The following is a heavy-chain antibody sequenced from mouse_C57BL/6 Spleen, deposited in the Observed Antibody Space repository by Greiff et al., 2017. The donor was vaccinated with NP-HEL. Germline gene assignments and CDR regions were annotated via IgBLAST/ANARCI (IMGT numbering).Heavy chain of an antibody. CDR1: GYTFTSYW. CDR3: ARFEGCLGY. D-gene: IGHD2-10*02. CDR2: IDPSDSYT. V-gene: IGHV1-69*01. Sequence: QVQLQQPGAELVMPGASVKLSCKASGYTFTSYWMHWVKQRPGQGLEWIGEIDPSDSYTNYNQKFKGKSTLTVDKSSSTAYMQLSSLTSEDSAVYYCARFEGCLGYWGQGTTLTVSS. J-gene: IGHJ2*01.